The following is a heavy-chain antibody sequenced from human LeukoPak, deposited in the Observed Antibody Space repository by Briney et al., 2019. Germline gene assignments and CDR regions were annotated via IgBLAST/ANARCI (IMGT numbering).Heavy chain of an antibody. CDR1: GGSFSGYY. CDR2: INHSGST. J-gene: IGHJ4*02. CDR3: ARGGADSGYDFSIFDY. V-gene: IGHV4-34*01. D-gene: IGHD5-12*01. Sequence: PSETLSLTCAVYGGSFSGYYWSWIRQPPGKGPEWIGEINHSGSTNYNPSLKSRVTISVDTSKNQFSLKLSSVTAADTAVYYCARGGADSGYDFSIFDYWGQGTLVTVSS.